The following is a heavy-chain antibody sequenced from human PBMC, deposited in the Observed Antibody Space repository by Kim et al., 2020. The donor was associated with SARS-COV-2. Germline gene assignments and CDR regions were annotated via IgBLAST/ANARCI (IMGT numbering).Heavy chain of an antibody. V-gene: IGHV3-30-3*01. Sequence: STKYTADPVKGRFPISRDNSKKPLYLQMISLRAEDTAVYYCARDSGGGMDVWGQGTTVTVSS. J-gene: IGHJ6*02. D-gene: IGHD3-10*01. CDR2: STK. CDR3: ARDSGGGMDV.